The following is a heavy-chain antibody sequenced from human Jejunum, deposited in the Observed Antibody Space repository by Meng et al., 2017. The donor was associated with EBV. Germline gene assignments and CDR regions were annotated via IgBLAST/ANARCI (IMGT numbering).Heavy chain of an antibody. CDR3: ARLRVDPFDNWFDP. Sequence: VQLKQGGAGLLRPSATLSPPCAVYGESFTDYSWGWIRQPPGKGPQWIGEIDQYGRANNNPSLKSRLTMSVDTSKNQFSLKLNSVTAADTAVYYCARLRVDPFDNWFDPWGQGILVTVSS. V-gene: IGHV4-34*01. CDR1: GESFTDYS. CDR2: IDQYGRA. D-gene: IGHD5-12*01. J-gene: IGHJ5*02.